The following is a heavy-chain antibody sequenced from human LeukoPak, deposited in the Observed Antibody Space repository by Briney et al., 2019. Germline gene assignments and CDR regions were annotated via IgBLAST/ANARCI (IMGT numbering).Heavy chain of an antibody. V-gene: IGHV3-7*01. D-gene: IGHD3-16*01. CDR1: GFTFSSYW. Sequence: GSLRLSCAASGFTFSSYWMSWVRQAPVKGLEWVANIKQDGSEKYYVDSVKGRFTISRDNAKNSLYLQMNGLRAEDTAVYYCARDGTRFTLGGWGQGTLVAVSS. CDR2: IKQDGSEK. CDR3: ARDGTRFTLGG. J-gene: IGHJ4*02.